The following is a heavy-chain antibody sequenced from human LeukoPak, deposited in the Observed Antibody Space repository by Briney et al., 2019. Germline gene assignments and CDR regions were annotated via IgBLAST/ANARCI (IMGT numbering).Heavy chain of an antibody. Sequence: GESLKISCKGSGYSFTSYWIGWVRQMPGKGLEWMGIIYPGDSDTRYSPSFQGQVTISADKSISTAYLQWSSLKASDTAMYYCARSTLVWRNPVFYYYMDVWGKGTTVTVSS. V-gene: IGHV5-51*01. D-gene: IGHD3-16*01. J-gene: IGHJ6*03. CDR2: IYPGDSDT. CDR1: GYSFTSYW. CDR3: ARSTLVWRNPVFYYYMDV.